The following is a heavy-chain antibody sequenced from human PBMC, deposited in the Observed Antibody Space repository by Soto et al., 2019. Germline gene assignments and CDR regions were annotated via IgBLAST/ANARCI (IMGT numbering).Heavy chain of an antibody. CDR1: GFTFSSYS. V-gene: IGHV3-48*01. Sequence: EVQLVESGGGLVQPGGSLRLSCAASGFTFSSYSMNWVRQAPGKGLGWVSYISSSSSTIYYADSVKGRFTISRDNAKNSLYLKMNSLRAEDTAVYYCARQPERIAEIGWFDPWGQGTLVTVSS. CDR2: ISSSSSTI. D-gene: IGHD6-13*01. J-gene: IGHJ5*02. CDR3: ARQPERIAEIGWFDP.